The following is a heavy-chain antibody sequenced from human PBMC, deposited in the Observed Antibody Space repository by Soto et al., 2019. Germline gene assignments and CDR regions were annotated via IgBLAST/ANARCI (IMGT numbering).Heavy chain of an antibody. V-gene: IGHV4-59*01. CDR1: GGSINNYY. D-gene: IGHD5-18*01. CDR2: IYASGST. J-gene: IGHJ5*02. Sequence: QVQLQESGPGLVKPSETLSLTCTVSGGSINNYYWSWIRQPPGKGLERIGYIYASGSTNYNPSLQSRGTMSVGTAKNQFSLNLSSVTAADTAVYYCARAHGFGYGLNYFDPWGEGTLFTVSS. CDR3: ARAHGFGYGLNYFDP.